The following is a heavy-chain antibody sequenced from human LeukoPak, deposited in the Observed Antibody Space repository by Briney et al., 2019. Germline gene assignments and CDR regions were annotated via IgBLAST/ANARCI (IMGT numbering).Heavy chain of an antibody. CDR1: GYTFTGYY. V-gene: IGHV1-2*02. D-gene: IGHD3-22*01. J-gene: IGHJ4*02. CDR2: INPNSGGT. CDR3: ARDAPKYYYDSSGYYY. Sequence: GASVKVSCKASGYTFTGYYMHWVRQAPGQGLEWMGWINPNSGGTNYAQKFQGRVTMTRDTSISTAYMELSRLRSDDTAVYYCARDAPKYYYDSSGYYYWGQRTLVTVSS.